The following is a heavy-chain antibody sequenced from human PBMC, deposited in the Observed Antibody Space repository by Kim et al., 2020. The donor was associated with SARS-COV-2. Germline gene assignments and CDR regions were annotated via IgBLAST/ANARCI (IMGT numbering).Heavy chain of an antibody. CDR3: TRGGPPDWYFDL. CDR2: INSDGSST. CDR1: GFTFSSYW. V-gene: IGHV3-74*01. J-gene: IGHJ2*01. Sequence: GGSLRLSCAASGFTFSSYWMHWVRQAPGKGLVWVSRINSDGSSTSYADSVKGRFTISRDNAKNTLYLQMNSLRAEDTAVYYCTRGGPPDWYFDLWGRGTLVTVSS.